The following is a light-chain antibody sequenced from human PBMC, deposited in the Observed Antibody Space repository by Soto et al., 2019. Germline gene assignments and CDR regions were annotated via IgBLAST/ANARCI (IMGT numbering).Light chain of an antibody. J-gene: IGLJ2*01. CDR3: SSYAGSNSLGV. V-gene: IGLV2-8*01. Sequence: QSALTQPPSASGSPGQSVTISCTGTSSDVGGYNYVSWYQQHPGKAPKLMIYEISKRPSGVPDRFSGSKSGNTASLTVSGLQAEDEADCYCSSYAGSNSLGVLGGGTKLTVL. CDR1: SSDVGGYNY. CDR2: EIS.